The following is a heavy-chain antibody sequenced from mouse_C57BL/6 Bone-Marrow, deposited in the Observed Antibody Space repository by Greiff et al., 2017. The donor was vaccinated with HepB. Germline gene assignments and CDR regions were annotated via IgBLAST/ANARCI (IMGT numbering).Heavy chain of an antibody. Sequence: EVQGVESGGDLVKPGGSLKLSCAASGFTFSSYGMSWVRQTPVKRLEWVATISSGGSYTYYPDSVKGRFTISRDNAKNTLYLQMSSLKSEDTAMYYCARRTVGYGSSYCYAMDYWGQGTSVTVSS. J-gene: IGHJ4*01. CDR1: GFTFSSYG. CDR3: ARRTVGYGSSYCYAMDY. V-gene: IGHV5-6*01. CDR2: ISSGGSYT. D-gene: IGHD1-1*01.